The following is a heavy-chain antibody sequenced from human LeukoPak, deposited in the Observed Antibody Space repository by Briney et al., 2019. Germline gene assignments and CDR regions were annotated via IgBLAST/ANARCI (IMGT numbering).Heavy chain of an antibody. V-gene: IGHV3-7*01. CDR1: GFTFSSYW. CDR2: IKQDGSEK. D-gene: IGHD3-10*01. Sequence: GGSLRLSCAASGFTFSSYWMSWVRQAPGKGLEWVANIKQDGSEKYYVDSVKGRFTISRDNAKNSLYLQMNSLRAEDTAVYYCARDYYGSGSYLRASPPLRYWGQGTLVTVSS. CDR3: ARDYYGSGSYLRASPPLRY. J-gene: IGHJ4*02.